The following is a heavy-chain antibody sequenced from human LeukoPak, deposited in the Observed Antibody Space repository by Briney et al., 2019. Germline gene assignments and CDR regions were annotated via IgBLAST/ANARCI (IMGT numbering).Heavy chain of an antibody. Sequence: PGRSLRLSCAASGFTFSSCGMHWVRQAPGKGLEWVAVISYDVKRQYYADSVKGRFTISRDNSKNTLYLQVNSLRAEDTAVYFCAKEQSSGSYRTSDYWGQGTLVTVSS. CDR3: AKEQSSGSYRTSDY. J-gene: IGHJ4*02. D-gene: IGHD3-10*01. CDR1: GFTFSSCG. V-gene: IGHV3-30*18. CDR2: ISYDVKRQ.